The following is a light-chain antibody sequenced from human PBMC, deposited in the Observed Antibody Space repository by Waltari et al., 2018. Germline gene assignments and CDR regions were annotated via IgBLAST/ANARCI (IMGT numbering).Light chain of an antibody. CDR2: AAS. V-gene: IGKV1-39*01. CDR1: QSISSY. Sequence: DIQMTQSPSSLSASVGDRVTITCRASQSISSYLNWYQQKPGKAPKLLIYAASSLQSGVPSRFSGSGSWTDFTLTISSLQPEDFATYYCQQSYSTLNTFGQGTKVEIK. J-gene: IGKJ1*01. CDR3: QQSYSTLNT.